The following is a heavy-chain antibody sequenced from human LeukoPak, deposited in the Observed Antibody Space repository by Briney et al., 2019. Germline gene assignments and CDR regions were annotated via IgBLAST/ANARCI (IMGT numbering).Heavy chain of an antibody. Sequence: SGGSLRLSCSASGFTFSSYAMHWVRQAPGKGLEYVSAISSNGGSTYYADSVKGRFTISRDNSKNTLYLQMSSLRAEDTAVYYCVKDVVVVPAAIIYDAFDIWGQGTTVTVSS. J-gene: IGHJ3*02. V-gene: IGHV3-64D*06. CDR3: VKDVVVVPAAIIYDAFDI. D-gene: IGHD2-2*02. CDR2: ISSNGGST. CDR1: GFTFSSYA.